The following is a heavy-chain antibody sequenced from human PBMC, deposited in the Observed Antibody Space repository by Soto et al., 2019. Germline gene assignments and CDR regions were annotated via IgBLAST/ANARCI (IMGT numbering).Heavy chain of an antibody. CDR3: AKDSDYSSLLGVFGVDF. V-gene: IGHV3-30*18. J-gene: IGHJ4*02. Sequence: PGGSLRLSCGASGFTFSSYGMHWGRQAPGKGLEWVAVISYDGSNKYYADSVNGRFTISRDNSKNTLYLQMNSLRAEDTAVYYCAKDSDYSSLLGVFGVDFWGQGTLVTVFS. CDR1: GFTFSSYG. D-gene: IGHD6-19*01. CDR2: ISYDGSNK.